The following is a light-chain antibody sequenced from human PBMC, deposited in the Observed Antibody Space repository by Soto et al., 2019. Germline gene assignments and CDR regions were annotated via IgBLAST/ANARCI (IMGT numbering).Light chain of an antibody. J-gene: IGLJ3*02. Sequence: ELTQPPAVSVAPGQTATIPCGGSNIGGKSVHWYQQLPGTTPKLLIYSNYQRPSGVPDRFSGSKSGTSASLAISGLQSEDEADYYCAGWDDSLNGVVFGGGTKLTVL. CDR2: SNY. CDR3: AGWDDSLNGVV. V-gene: IGLV1-44*01. CDR1: NIGGKS.